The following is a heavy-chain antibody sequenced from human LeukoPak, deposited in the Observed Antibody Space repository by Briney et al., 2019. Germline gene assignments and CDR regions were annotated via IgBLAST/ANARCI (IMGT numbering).Heavy chain of an antibody. CDR2: ISYSSSTI. Sequence: PGRSLRLSCAASGFTFSSYAMHWVRQAPGKGLEWVSHISYSSSTIYYADSVKGRFTISRDNAKNSLYLQMNSLRAEDTAVYYCARWVGSGSYYDYWGQGTLVTVSS. CDR1: GFTFSSYA. J-gene: IGHJ4*02. CDR3: ARWVGSGSYYDY. D-gene: IGHD3-10*01. V-gene: IGHV3-48*01.